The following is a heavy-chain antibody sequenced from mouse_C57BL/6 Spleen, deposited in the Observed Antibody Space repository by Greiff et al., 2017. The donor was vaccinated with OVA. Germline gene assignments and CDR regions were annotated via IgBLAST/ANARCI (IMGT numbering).Heavy chain of an antibody. J-gene: IGHJ1*03. D-gene: IGHD1-1*01. CDR2: IYPGSGST. V-gene: IGHV1-55*01. CDR3: ARYILPWYFDV. CDR1: GYTFTSYW. Sequence: QVQLQQPGAELVKPGASVKMSCKASGYTFTSYWITWVKQRPGQGLEWIGDIYPGSGSTNYNQKFKGKSTLTVDKSSSTAYMQLSSLTSEDSAVYYCARYILPWYFDVWGTGTTVTVSS.